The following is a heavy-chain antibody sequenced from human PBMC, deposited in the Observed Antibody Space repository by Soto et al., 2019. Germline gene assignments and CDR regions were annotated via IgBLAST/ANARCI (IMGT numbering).Heavy chain of an antibody. J-gene: IGHJ4*02. Sequence: EVQLVESGGGLVQPGGSLRLSCAASGFTFSSYWMHWVRQVPGEGLVWVSRINTDGSERNYADSVKGRFTVSRDNAKNTQYLQMNSLRVGDTAVYYCARDGEGYWGQGTLVTVSS. V-gene: IGHV3-74*01. CDR2: INTDGSER. CDR1: GFTFSSYW. D-gene: IGHD2-15*01. CDR3: ARDGEGY.